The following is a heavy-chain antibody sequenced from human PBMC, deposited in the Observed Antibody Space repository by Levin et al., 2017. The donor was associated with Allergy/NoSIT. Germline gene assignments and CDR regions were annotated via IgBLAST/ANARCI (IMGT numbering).Heavy chain of an antibody. V-gene: IGHV3-30*04. J-gene: IGHJ6*02. Sequence: GGSLRLSCAASGFTFSSYAMHWVRQAPGKGLEWVAVISYDGSNKYYADSVKGRFTISRDNSKNTLYLQMNSLRAEDTAVYYCARDLVPPWELLRYGMDVWGQGTTVTVSS. CDR1: GFTFSSYA. CDR3: ARDLVPPWELLRYGMDV. D-gene: IGHD1-26*01. CDR2: ISYDGSNK.